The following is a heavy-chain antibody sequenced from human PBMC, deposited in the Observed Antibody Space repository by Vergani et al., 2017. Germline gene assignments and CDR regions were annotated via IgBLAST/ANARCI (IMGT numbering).Heavy chain of an antibody. CDR1: GFTFDDYG. CDR2: INWNGGST. V-gene: IGHV3-20*04. Sequence: EVQLVESGGGVVRPGGSLRLSCVASGFTFDDYGMSWVRQAPGRGLEWVSGINWNGGSTGYADSVKGRFTISRDNAKNSLYLQMNSLRAEDTALYYCAGLLRGGSHRDYWGQGTLVTVSS. J-gene: IGHJ4*02. D-gene: IGHD1-26*01. CDR3: AGLLRGGSHRDY.